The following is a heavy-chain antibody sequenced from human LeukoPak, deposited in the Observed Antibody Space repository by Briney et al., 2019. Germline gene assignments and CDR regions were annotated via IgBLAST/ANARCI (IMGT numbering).Heavy chain of an antibody. CDR1: GASINDFY. D-gene: IGHD5-12*01. J-gene: IGHJ4*02. Sequence: SETLSLTCAVSGASINDFYWTWIRQPPGKGLEWIGYVYYGGSTNYNPSLKSRVSMSVDTSKNQFSLTLTSVTVADTAFYYCARGGIRGYSAFDNLDFWGLGTHVTVSA. CDR3: ARGGIRGYSAFDNLDF. CDR2: VYYGGST. V-gene: IGHV4-59*01.